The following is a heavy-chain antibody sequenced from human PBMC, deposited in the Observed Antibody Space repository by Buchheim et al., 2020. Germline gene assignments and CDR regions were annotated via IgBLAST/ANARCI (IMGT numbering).Heavy chain of an antibody. J-gene: IGHJ6*03. D-gene: IGHD6-13*01. Sequence: QVQLVESGGGVVQPGRSLRLSCAASGFTFSSYGMHWVRQAPGKGLEWVAVIWYDGSNKYYADSVKGQFTISRDNSKNTLYLQMNSLRAEDTAVYYCARDGINYYSSSWSVYYYYYYMDVWGKGTT. CDR1: GFTFSSYG. V-gene: IGHV3-33*01. CDR2: IWYDGSNK. CDR3: ARDGINYYSSSWSVYYYYYYMDV.